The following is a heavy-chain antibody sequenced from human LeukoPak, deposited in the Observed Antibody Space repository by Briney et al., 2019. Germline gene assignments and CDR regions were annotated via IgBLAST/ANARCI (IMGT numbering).Heavy chain of an antibody. CDR2: MYLSGTT. CDR1: GDSINSLDL. CDR3: AGLVGRYSSGLYYYYFDY. V-gene: IGHV4-4*02. J-gene: IGHJ4*02. Sequence: SGTLSLTCTVSGDSINSLDLWSWVRQPPGKGLEWIGQMYLSGTTHSNPSVKSRVTISIDKSKNQFFLNLSSVTAADTAVYYCAGLVGRYSSGLYYYYFDYWGQGTLVTVSS. D-gene: IGHD3-22*01.